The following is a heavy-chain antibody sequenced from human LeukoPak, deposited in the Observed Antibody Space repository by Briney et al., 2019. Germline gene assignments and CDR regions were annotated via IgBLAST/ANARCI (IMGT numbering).Heavy chain of an antibody. J-gene: IGHJ4*02. D-gene: IGHD2/OR15-2a*01. CDR2: FSRNGGST. V-gene: IGHV3-64D*09. Sequence: HPGGSLRLSCSASGFTFSSFAMHWVRQAPGKGLEYVAAFSRNGGSTYYADSVKGRFTISRDNSKNTLYLQMSSLRAEDTAVYLCVRDLRSDFMGVLSRYLSYWGQGTLVTVSS. CDR3: VRDLRSDFMGVLSRYLSY. CDR1: GFTFSSFA.